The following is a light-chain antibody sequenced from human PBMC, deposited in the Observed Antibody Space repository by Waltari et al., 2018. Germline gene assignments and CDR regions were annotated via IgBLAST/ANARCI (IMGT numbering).Light chain of an antibody. CDR3: QQYENSPLT. V-gene: IGKV3-20*01. CDR1: QNIPNNY. CDR2: DSS. J-gene: IGKJ4*01. Sequence: EVILTQSPDTLSLSPGARATLSCRASQNIPNNYLAWYQQKPALAPRLPIYDSSSRATGVPDRFSGSGSGTDFTLTIGRLEPEDYAVYYCQQYENSPLTFGGGTQVETK.